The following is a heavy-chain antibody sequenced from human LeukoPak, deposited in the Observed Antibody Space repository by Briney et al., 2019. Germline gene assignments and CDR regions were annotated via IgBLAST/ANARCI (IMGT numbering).Heavy chain of an antibody. D-gene: IGHD2-2*01. CDR3: ARRGYCDISSCHGGWFDP. J-gene: IGHJ5*02. Sequence: SQTLSLTCTVSGGSISSGGYYWSWIRQHPGKGLEWIGYIYYSGSTYYNPSLKSRVTISVDTSKNQFSLKLRSVTALDTAVYYCARRGYCDISSCHGGWFDPWGQGTLVTVSS. CDR2: IYYSGST. CDR1: GGSISSGGYY. V-gene: IGHV4-31*03.